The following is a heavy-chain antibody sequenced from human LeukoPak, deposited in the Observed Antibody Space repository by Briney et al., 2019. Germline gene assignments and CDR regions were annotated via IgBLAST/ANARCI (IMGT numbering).Heavy chain of an antibody. CDR3: AKVKNWAFDY. D-gene: IGHD7-27*01. Sequence: GGSLRLSCVVSGFTFSSYAMSWVRQAPGKGLEWVSVIIGSGGSTYYADSGKGRFTISRDNSKNTLYLQMNSLRAEDTAVYYCAKVKNWAFDYWGQGTLVTVSS. V-gene: IGHV3-23*01. J-gene: IGHJ4*02. CDR2: IIGSGGST. CDR1: GFTFSSYA.